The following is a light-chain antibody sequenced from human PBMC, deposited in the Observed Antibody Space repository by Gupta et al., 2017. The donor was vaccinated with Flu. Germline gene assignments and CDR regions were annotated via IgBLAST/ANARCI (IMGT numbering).Light chain of an antibody. J-gene: IGKJ3*01. CDR2: DIS. V-gene: IGKV3-15*01. Sequence: EIVMTQSPATLSVSPGERATLSCRASQSVSSNLAWYQQKPGQAPRLLIYDISTRVTGIPARFSGSGSGTEFTLTISSLQSEDFAVYYCQQYNNPRTFGHGTKVDFK. CDR3: QQYNNPRT. CDR1: QSVSSN.